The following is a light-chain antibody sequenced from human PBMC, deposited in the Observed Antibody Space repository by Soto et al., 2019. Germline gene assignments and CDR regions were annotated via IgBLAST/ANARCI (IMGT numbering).Light chain of an antibody. CDR2: KAS. J-gene: IGKJ2*01. V-gene: IGKV2-30*01. CDR1: QSLVYSDGNAY. Sequence: DVVLTQSPLSLPVILGQPASISCRSSQSLVYSDGNAYLNWFHQRPGQSPRRLIYKASKRDSGXPXRXXGSGSDTDFTLKISGVEAEDVGLYSCMQGPHWPPRTFGQGTKLEIK. CDR3: MQGPHWPPRT.